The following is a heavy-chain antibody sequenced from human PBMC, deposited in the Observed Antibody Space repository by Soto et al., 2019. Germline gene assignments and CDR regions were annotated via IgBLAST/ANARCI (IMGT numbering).Heavy chain of an antibody. Sequence: QVQLQESGPGLVKPSQTLSLTCTVSGVSISSGGYYWSWIRQHPGKGLEWIGYIYYSGSTYYIPSLKRRVTISVETSKNQFSLKLSSVTAADTAVYYCARVRGERETRYNYWVQRTLVTDSS. CDR1: GVSISSGGYY. V-gene: IGHV4-31*03. CDR2: IYYSGST. D-gene: IGHD2-2*02. J-gene: IGHJ4*02. CDR3: ARVRGERETRYNY.